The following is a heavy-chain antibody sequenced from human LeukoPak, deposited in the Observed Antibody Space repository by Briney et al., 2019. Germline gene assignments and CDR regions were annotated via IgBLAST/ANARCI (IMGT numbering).Heavy chain of an antibody. D-gene: IGHD3-22*01. CDR3: ARGSPIDGYYYDSSSSREIYYFDY. V-gene: IGHV3-20*04. CDR2: INWNGGST. CDR1: GFTFDDYG. Sequence: GGSLRLSCAASGFTFDDYGMSWVRQAPGKGLEWVSGINWNGGSTGYADSVKGRFTISRDNAKNSLYLQMNSLRAEDTALYYCARGSPIDGYYYDSSSSREIYYFDYWGQGTLVTVSS. J-gene: IGHJ4*02.